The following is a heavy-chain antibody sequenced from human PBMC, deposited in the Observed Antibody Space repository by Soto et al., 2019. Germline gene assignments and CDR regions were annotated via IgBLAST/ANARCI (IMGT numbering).Heavy chain of an antibody. D-gene: IGHD1-26*01. CDR1: GFTFSSYA. CDR3: ARGLGELLGRDY. CDR2: ISYDGSNK. V-gene: IGHV3-30-3*01. J-gene: IGHJ4*02. Sequence: QVQLVESGGGVVQPGRSLRLSCAASGFTFSSYAMHWVRQAPGKGLEWVAVISYDGSNKYYADSVKGRFTISRDNSKNTLYLQMNSLRDEDTAVYYCARGLGELLGRDYWGQGTLVTVSS.